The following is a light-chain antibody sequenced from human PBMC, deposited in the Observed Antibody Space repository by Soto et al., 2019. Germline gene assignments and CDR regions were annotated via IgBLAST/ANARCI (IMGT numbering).Light chain of an antibody. J-gene: IGKJ5*01. V-gene: IGKV2-30*01. CDR1: QSLVFSDGNTY. Sequence: GVMTQSPLSLPVTLGQPASLAXRSSQSLVFSDGNTYLNWSXQRPXXXPRRXXXKFXNRDSAVPDRFRGSGSGSDFTLKISRVEAEDFGRYYCMQGSHWPTRTFGQGTRLEIK. CDR3: MQGSHWPTRT. CDR2: KFX.